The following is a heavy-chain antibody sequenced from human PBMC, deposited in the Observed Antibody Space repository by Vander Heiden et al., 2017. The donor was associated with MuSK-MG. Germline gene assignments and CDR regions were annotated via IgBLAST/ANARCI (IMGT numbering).Heavy chain of an antibody. V-gene: IGHV4-38-2*01. CDR3: ATYVVGATMFDALDI. CDR1: GYSISSGYY. CDR2: IYHSGST. J-gene: IGHJ3*02. Sequence: QVQLQESGPGLVKPSETLSLTCAVSGYSISSGYYWGWIRQPPGKGLEWIGSIYHSGSTYYNPSLKSRVTISVDTSKNQFSLKLSSVTAADTAVYDGATYVVGATMFDALDIWGQGTMGTVSS. D-gene: IGHD1-26*01.